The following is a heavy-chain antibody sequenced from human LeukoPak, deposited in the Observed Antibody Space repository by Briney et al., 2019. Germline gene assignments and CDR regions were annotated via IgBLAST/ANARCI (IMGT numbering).Heavy chain of an antibody. J-gene: IGHJ4*02. CDR2: IIPILGIA. CDR1: GGTFSSYA. Sequence: GASVKVSCKASGGTFSSYAISWVRQAPGQGLEWMGRIIPILGIANYAQKFQGRVTITADESTSTAYMELSSLRSEDTAVYYCARVPGISSSVPYFVYWGQGTLVTVSS. CDR3: ARVPGISSSVPYFVY. V-gene: IGHV1-69*04. D-gene: IGHD6-6*01.